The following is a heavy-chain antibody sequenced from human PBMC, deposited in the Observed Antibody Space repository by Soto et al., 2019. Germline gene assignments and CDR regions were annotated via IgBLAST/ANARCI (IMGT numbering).Heavy chain of an antibody. V-gene: IGHV5-10-1*01. CDR1: GYSFTSYW. CDR3: ARGGHYYDSSGYYPILGSIFDY. Sequence: GESLKISCKGSGYSFTSYWISWVRQMPGKGLEWMGRIDPSDSYTNYSPSFQGHVTISADKSISTAYLQWSSLKASDTAMYYCARGGHYYDSSGYYPILGSIFDYWGQGTLVTVSS. D-gene: IGHD3-22*01. CDR2: IDPSDSYT. J-gene: IGHJ4*02.